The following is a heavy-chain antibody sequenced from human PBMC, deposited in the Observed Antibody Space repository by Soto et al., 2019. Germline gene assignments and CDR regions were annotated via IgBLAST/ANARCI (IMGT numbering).Heavy chain of an antibody. CDR1: GYTFTSYG. CDR2: ISAYNGNT. J-gene: IGHJ6*02. V-gene: IGHV1-18*01. Sequence: QVQLVQSGAEVKKPGASVKVSCKASGYTFTSYGISWVRQAPGQGLEWMGWISAYNGNTNYAQKLQGRVTMTTDTPTRTAYMELGSLRSDDAAVYYCARGTSIAPGRYYGMDVWGQGTTVTVSS. CDR3: ARGTSIAPGRYYGMDV. D-gene: IGHD6-6*01.